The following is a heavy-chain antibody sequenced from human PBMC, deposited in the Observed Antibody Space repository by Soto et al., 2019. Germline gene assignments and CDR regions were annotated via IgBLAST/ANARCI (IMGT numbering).Heavy chain of an antibody. V-gene: IGHV1-8*01. CDR2: MNPNSGNT. Sequence: QVQLVQSGAEVKKPGASVKVSCKASGYTFTSYDINWVRQATGQGLEWMGWMNPNSGNTGYAQKFQGRVTMTRNTSRRTADMELSSLRSEDTAVYYCASHDYSNFGTNWFDPWGQGTLVTVSS. CDR3: ASHDYSNFGTNWFDP. CDR1: GYTFTSYD. J-gene: IGHJ5*02. D-gene: IGHD4-4*01.